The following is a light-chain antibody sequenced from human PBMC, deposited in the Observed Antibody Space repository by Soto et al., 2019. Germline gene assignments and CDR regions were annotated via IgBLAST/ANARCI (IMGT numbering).Light chain of an antibody. CDR1: QSISSW. Sequence: DIQMNQSPSTLSASVGDRVTITCRASQSISSWLAWYQQKPGTAPQLLIYKASTLESGVPSRFSGSGSGTEFTLTISSLQPDDFATYYCQQYNTYSYTFGQGTKVDI. J-gene: IGKJ2*01. CDR3: QQYNTYSYT. V-gene: IGKV1-5*03. CDR2: KAS.